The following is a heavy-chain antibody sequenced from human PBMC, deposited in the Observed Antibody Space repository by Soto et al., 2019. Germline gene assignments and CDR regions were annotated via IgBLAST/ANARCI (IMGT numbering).Heavy chain of an antibody. J-gene: IGHJ6*02. D-gene: IGHD4-17*01. V-gene: IGHV4-34*01. CDR2: INHSGST. CDR1: GGSFSGYY. Sequence: QVQLQQWGAGLLKPSETLSLTCAVYGGSFSGYYWCWIRQPPGKGLEWSGEINHSGSTNYNPSLMSQLTISVDTSKNQFSLKLSSVPAADPAVYYCASLPPVKTRYYYYGMDVWGQGTTVTVSS. CDR3: ASLPPVKTRYYYYGMDV.